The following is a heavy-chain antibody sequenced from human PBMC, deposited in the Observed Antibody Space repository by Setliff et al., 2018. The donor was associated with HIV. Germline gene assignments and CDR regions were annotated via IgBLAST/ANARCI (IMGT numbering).Heavy chain of an antibody. Sequence: GGSLRLSCAASGFTFSSYAMSWVRQAPEKGLEWVSAISGSGGGTYYADSVKGRFTISRDNSKNTLYLQMNSLRAEDTAVYYCAKYSSSSVFFDFWGQGTLVTVSS. V-gene: IGHV3-23*01. CDR1: GFTFSSYA. J-gene: IGHJ4*02. CDR2: ISGSGGGT. D-gene: IGHD6-6*01. CDR3: AKYSSSSVFFDF.